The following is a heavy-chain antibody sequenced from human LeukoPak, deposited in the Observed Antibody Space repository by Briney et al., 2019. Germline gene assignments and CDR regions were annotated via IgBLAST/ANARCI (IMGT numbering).Heavy chain of an antibody. Sequence: GRSLRLSCAASGFTFSSYGMHWVRQAPGKGLEWVSYIGSGGGTISYADSVKGRFTISRDNAENSLYLQMNGLRDEDTAVYYCARYTNGFDYWGQGTLVTVSS. CDR2: IGSGGGTI. J-gene: IGHJ4*02. CDR3: ARYTNGFDY. D-gene: IGHD1-1*01. CDR1: GFTFSSYG. V-gene: IGHV3-48*02.